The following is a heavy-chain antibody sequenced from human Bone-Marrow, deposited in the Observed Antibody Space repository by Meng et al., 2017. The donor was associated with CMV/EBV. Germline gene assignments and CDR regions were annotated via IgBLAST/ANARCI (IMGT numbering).Heavy chain of an antibody. D-gene: IGHD3-10*01. Sequence: GESLKISCAASGFTVSSYWMHWVRQAPGKGLVWVSRINSDGSSTSYADSVKGRFTISRDNAKNTLYLQMNSLRAEDTAVYYCARARYYGSGIAGMDVWGQGTTVTVSS. J-gene: IGHJ6*02. CDR1: GFTVSSYW. CDR3: ARARYYGSGIAGMDV. V-gene: IGHV3-74*01. CDR2: INSDGSST.